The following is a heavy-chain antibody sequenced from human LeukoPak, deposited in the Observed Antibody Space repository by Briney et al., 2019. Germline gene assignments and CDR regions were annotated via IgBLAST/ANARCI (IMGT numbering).Heavy chain of an antibody. V-gene: IGHV4-30-2*01. CDR2: IYHSGST. D-gene: IGHD2-15*01. Sequence: SETLSLTCAVSGGSISSGGYSWSWIRPPPGKGLEWIGYIYHSGSTYSNPSLKSRVTIPVDRSKNQFSLKLSSVTAADTAVYYCARVVRHCSAGSCQLAWYQQCGRGTLVTVSS. CDR1: GGSISSGGYS. CDR3: ARVVRHCSAGSCQLAWYQQ. J-gene: IGHJ1*01.